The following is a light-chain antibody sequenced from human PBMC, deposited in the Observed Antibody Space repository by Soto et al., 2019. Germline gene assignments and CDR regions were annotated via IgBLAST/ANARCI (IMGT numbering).Light chain of an antibody. J-gene: IGLJ3*02. CDR3: GTWDSSLSAVV. CDR2: DNN. CDR1: SSNIGNNY. Sequence: QSVLTQPPSVSAAPGQKVTISCSGSSSNIGNNYVSWYQQLPGTAPKLLIYDNNNRPSGIPDRFSGSKSGTSATMGITGLQTGDEDDYYCGTWDSSLSAVVFGGGTKLTVL. V-gene: IGLV1-51*01.